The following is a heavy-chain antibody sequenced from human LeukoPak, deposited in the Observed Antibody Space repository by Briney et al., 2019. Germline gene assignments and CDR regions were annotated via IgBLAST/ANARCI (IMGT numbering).Heavy chain of an antibody. Sequence: GGSLRVSCAASGFTFSSYSMNWVRQAPGNGLEWVSSISSSSSYIYYADSVKGRFTISRDNAKNSLYLQMNSLRAEDTAVYYCARDPGPADFWSGYYPYYFDYWGQGTLVTVSS. CDR3: ARDPGPADFWSGYYPYYFDY. D-gene: IGHD3-3*01. CDR1: GFTFSSYS. J-gene: IGHJ4*02. V-gene: IGHV3-21*01. CDR2: ISSSSSYI.